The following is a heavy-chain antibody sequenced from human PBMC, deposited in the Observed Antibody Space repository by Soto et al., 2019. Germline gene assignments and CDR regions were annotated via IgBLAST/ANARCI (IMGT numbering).Heavy chain of an antibody. D-gene: IGHD3-10*01. Sequence: EVQLLESGGDLVQPGGSLRLSCAASGLNFSDYAMTWVRQAPGKGLEWVSSVSNSGDITYYADSVKGRFTISRDNSKNILFMHINSLGAEDTALYYCARGDRVGSGSPASYYYSGLDVWGQGTTVTVSS. CDR1: GLNFSDYA. CDR3: ARGDRVGSGSPASYYYSGLDV. J-gene: IGHJ6*02. CDR2: VSNSGDIT. V-gene: IGHV3-23*01.